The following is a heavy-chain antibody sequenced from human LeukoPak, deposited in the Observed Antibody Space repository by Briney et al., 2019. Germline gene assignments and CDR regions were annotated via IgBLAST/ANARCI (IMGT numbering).Heavy chain of an antibody. J-gene: IGHJ4*02. CDR1: GGSISSGSYY. CDR2: IYHSGST. V-gene: IGHV4-39*07. Sequence: SETLSLTCTVSGGSISSGSYYWGWIRQPPGKGLEWIGSIYHSGSTYYNPSLKSRVTISVDTSKNQFSLKLSSVTAADTAVYYCARVKGKPIWGQGTLVTVSS. CDR3: ARVKGKPI.